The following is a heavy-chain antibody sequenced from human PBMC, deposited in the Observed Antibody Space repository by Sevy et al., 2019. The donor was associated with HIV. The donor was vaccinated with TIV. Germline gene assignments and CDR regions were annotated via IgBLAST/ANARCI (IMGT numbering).Heavy chain of an antibody. Sequence: GGSLRLSCAASGFPFINYAMSWVRQAPGKGLEWVSAIGGSGGSSFYADSVKGRFTISRDNSKNALFLQMNSLRVDDTALYYCARESGSDWYLDSWGQGTLVTVSS. J-gene: IGHJ4*02. V-gene: IGHV3-23*01. CDR3: ARESGSDWYLDS. D-gene: IGHD2-21*02. CDR2: IGGSGGSS. CDR1: GFPFINYA.